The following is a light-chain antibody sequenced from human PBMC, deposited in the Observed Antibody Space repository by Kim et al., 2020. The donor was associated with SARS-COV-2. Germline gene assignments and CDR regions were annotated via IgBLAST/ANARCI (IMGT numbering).Light chain of an antibody. CDR2: GAS. CDR3: QQFNNWPRT. V-gene: IGKV3-15*01. J-gene: IGKJ1*01. CDR1: QSISSN. Sequence: EVLMTQSPATLSVFPGERATLSCRASQSISSNIVWYQQKPGQAPRLLMYGASTRATGIPARFSGSGSGTEFTLTISSLQSEDFAVYYCQQFNNWPRTFGQGTKVGIK.